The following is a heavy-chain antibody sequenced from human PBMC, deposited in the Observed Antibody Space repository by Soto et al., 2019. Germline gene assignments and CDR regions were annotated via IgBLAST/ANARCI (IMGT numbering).Heavy chain of an antibody. D-gene: IGHD2-2*01. Sequence: EVQLVESGGGLVQPGGSLRLSCAASGFTFSSYWMHWVRQAPGKGLVWVSRINSDGSSTTYADSVKGRFTISRDNAKNTLYLQMNSLRAEYTAVYYCARVETCSSTSCYSVFDYWGQGTLVTVSS. CDR3: ARVETCSSTSCYSVFDY. J-gene: IGHJ4*02. CDR2: INSDGSST. CDR1: GFTFSSYW. V-gene: IGHV3-74*03.